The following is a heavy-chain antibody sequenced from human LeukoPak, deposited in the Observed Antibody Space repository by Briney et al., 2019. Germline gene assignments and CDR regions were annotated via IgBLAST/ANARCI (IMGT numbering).Heavy chain of an antibody. D-gene: IGHD4-17*01. J-gene: IGHJ4*02. V-gene: IGHV3-53*01. CDR3: ARARRCGLYNDYGACFDY. Sequence: GGSLRLSRAVSGLTVSSNHMIWVRQAPGKGLEWVSIIYTAGSTFYPDSVKGRFTISRDNSKNTLCLQMNSLRAEDTAVYYCARARRCGLYNDYGACFDYWGQGTLVTVSS. CDR1: GLTVSSNH. CDR2: IYTAGST.